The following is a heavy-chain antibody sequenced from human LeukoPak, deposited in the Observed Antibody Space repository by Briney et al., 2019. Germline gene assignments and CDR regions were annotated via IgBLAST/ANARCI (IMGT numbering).Heavy chain of an antibody. Sequence: GGSLRLSCSASGFTVSSNYMSWVRQAPGKGLEWVSFIYSDNTHYSDSGKGRFTISRDTSTNPLYLQMNSLRVEDTAVYYCARRAGAYSHPYDYWGQGTLVTVSS. CDR1: GFTVSSNY. V-gene: IGHV3-66*04. D-gene: IGHD4/OR15-4a*01. CDR2: IYSDNT. CDR3: ARRAGAYSHPYDY. J-gene: IGHJ4*02.